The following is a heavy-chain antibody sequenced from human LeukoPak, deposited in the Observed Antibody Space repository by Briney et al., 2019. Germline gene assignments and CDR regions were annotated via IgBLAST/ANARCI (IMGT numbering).Heavy chain of an antibody. CDR2: ILKDGNER. V-gene: IGHV3-30*03. D-gene: IGHD3-22*01. J-gene: IGHJ4*01. Sequence: GRSLRLSCAASRFTSSDYPMHWVRQTPGKGLEWVAVILKDGNERHYADPVKDRFTISRDNSKNTVYLQIDSLSVEDTAVYYCAREGSRGYYPYWGQGILVTVSS. CDR3: AREGSRGYYPY. CDR1: RFTSSDYP.